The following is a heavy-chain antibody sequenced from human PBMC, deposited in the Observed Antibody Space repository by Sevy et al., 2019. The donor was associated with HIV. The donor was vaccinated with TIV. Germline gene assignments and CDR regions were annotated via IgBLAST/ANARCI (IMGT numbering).Heavy chain of an antibody. D-gene: IGHD1-7*01. CDR1: GYSITSAYW. CDR3: VSHEWNFEGY. J-gene: IGHJ4*02. V-gene: IGHV4-38-2*01. CDR2: VHHSGTT. Sequence: SETLSLTCAVSGYSITSAYWWAWIRQAPGKGLEWIGSVHHSGTTNYNPSLESRVTISRDTSKNHFSLRLSAVTAAETAGYYCVSHEWNFEGYWGQGILVTVSS.